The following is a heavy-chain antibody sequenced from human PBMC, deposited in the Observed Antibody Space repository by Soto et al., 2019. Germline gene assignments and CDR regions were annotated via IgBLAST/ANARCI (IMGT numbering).Heavy chain of an antibody. CDR3: ARRYSGYGDY. V-gene: IGHV4-4*02. J-gene: IGHJ4*02. D-gene: IGHD5-12*01. CDR2: IYFSGSA. CDR1: GGSISSSNW. Sequence: SETLSLTCAVSGGSISSSNWWSWVRQPPGKGLEWIGYIYFSGSANYNPSLKSRVTISVDTSKNQFSLKLNSVTAADTAVYYCARRYSGYGDYWGQGTLVTVSS.